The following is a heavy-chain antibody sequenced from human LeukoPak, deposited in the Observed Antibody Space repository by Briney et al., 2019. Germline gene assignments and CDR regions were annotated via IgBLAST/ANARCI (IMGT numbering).Heavy chain of an antibody. V-gene: IGHV3-23*01. CDR1: GFSFSSYA. J-gene: IGHJ6*03. Sequence: GGSLRLSCAASGFSFSSYAMSWVRQAPGKGLEWVSIISSSGGNTNYADSVKGRFTISRDNSKSTMSLQMNSLRAEDTAVYYCAKAPPCFWSGSYECYYMDVWGKGTTVTVSS. CDR3: AKAPPCFWSGSYECYYMDV. CDR2: ISSSGGNT. D-gene: IGHD3-3*01.